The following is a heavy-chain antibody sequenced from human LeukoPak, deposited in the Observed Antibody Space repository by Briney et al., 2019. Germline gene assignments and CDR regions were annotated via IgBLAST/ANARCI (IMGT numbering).Heavy chain of an antibody. D-gene: IGHD2/OR15-2a*01. V-gene: IGHV3-7*01. CDR1: GFTFSSYW. Sequence: PGGSLRLSCAASGFTFSSYWMSWVRQAPGKGLEWVANIKQDGSEKYYVDSVKGRFTISRDNAKNSLYLQMNSLRAEDTAVYYCAVSRLRYYYYFDYWGQGTLVTVSS. CDR2: IKQDGSEK. J-gene: IGHJ4*02. CDR3: AVSRLRYYYYFDY.